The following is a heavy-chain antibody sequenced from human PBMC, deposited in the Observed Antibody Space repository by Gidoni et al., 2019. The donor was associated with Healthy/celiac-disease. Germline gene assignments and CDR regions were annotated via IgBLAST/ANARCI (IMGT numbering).Heavy chain of an antibody. D-gene: IGHD6-19*01. CDR1: GGTFSSYA. J-gene: IGHJ5*02. Sequence: QVQLVQSGAEVKKPGSSVTVSCKASGGTFSSYAISWVRQAPGQGLEWMGGIIPIFGTANYAQKFQGRVTITADESTSTAYMELSSLRSEDTAVYYCARISRQWLVPGWFDPWGQGTLVTVSS. V-gene: IGHV1-69*01. CDR3: ARISRQWLVPGWFDP. CDR2: IIPIFGTA.